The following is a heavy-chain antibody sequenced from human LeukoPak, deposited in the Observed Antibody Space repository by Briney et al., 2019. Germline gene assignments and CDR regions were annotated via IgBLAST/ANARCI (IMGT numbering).Heavy chain of an antibody. D-gene: IGHD6-13*01. J-gene: IGHJ4*02. V-gene: IGHV4-4*02. CDR3: ARYGYSSSWRYDY. CDR2: IYHSGST. Sequence: SETLSLTCAVSGGSISSSNWWSWVRQPPGKGVEWIGEIYHSGSTNYNPSLKSRVTISVDKSKNQFSLKLSSVTAADTAVYYCARYGYSSSWRYDYWGQGTLVTVSS. CDR1: GGSISSSNW.